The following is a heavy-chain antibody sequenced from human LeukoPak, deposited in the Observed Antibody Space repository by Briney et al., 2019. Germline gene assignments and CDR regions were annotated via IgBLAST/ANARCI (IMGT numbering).Heavy chain of an antibody. V-gene: IGHV1-24*01. CDR2: SDPEDGET. D-gene: IGHD3-22*01. CDR1: GYTLTEFS. CDR3: AAAEREYFDTSGYFAY. J-gene: IGHJ4*02. Sequence: ASVKVSCKISGYTLTEFSMNWVRQAPGKGLEWMGGSDPEDGETIYSQRFHGRVIMTEDKSTDTAYMDLSSLTSEDSAVYYCAAAEREYFDTSGYFAYWGQGTLVTVSS.